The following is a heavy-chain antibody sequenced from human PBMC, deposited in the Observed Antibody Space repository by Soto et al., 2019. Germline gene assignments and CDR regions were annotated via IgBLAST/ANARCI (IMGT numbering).Heavy chain of an antibody. D-gene: IGHD6-19*01. CDR2: VYHNGRP. CDR3: ARVLGVPVSE. V-gene: IGHV4-30-2*01. Sequence: QVQLQESGSGLVKPSQTLSLTCAVSGCSVSSVGDSWNWIRQAPGKGLEWIGYVYHNGRPYYNPSLKCRVTKSLDMSKNQFSLRLTSVTAADTAGYFCARVLGVPVSEWGQGLLVNVPS. J-gene: IGHJ4*02. CDR1: GCSVSSVGDS.